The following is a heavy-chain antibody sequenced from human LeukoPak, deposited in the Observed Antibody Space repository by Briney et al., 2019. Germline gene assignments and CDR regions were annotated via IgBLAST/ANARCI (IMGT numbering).Heavy chain of an antibody. D-gene: IGHD4-17*01. Sequence: PSQTLSLTCTVSGGSISSGGYYWSWIRQPPGKGLEWIGYIYHSGSTYYNPSLKSRVTISVDRSKNQFSLKLSSVTAADTAVYYCARGPHDYGDYYFDYWGQGALVTVSS. CDR1: GGSISSGGYY. CDR3: ARGPHDYGDYYFDY. CDR2: IYHSGST. J-gene: IGHJ4*02. V-gene: IGHV4-30-2*01.